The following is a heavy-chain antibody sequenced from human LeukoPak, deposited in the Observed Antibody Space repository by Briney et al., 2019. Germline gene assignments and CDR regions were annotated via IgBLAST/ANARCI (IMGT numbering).Heavy chain of an antibody. J-gene: IGHJ4*02. V-gene: IGHV3-23*01. Sequence: GGSLRLSCAASGFTFSSFAMSWVRQAPGKGLEWLSIISTGGSTTYYADSVKGRFTISRDNSENKLFLQMNSLRAEDTAVYYCAKDSISMRKDVFDYWGQGTRVTVSP. CDR3: AKDSISMRKDVFDY. D-gene: IGHD2-15*01. CDR2: ISTGGSTT. CDR1: GFTFSSFA.